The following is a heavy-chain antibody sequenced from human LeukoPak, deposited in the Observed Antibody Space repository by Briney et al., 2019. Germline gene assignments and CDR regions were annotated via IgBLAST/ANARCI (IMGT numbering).Heavy chain of an antibody. CDR3: AVGMVVVTNSPFDH. CDR2: INPNSGGT. D-gene: IGHD3-22*01. J-gene: IGHJ4*02. CDR1: GYTFPAYY. V-gene: IGHV1-2*04. Sequence: ASVKVSCKASGYTFPAYYIHWVRQAPGQGLEWMGWINPNSGGTNYAQKFQGWVTITRDTAISTAHMEMERLKSDDTAVYFCAVGMVVVTNSPFDHWGQGTLVTVSS.